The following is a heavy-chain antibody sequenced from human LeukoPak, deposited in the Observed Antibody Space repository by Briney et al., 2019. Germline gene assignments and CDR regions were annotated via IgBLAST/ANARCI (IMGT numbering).Heavy chain of an antibody. CDR2: IYSGGST. CDR1: GFTVSSNY. V-gene: IGHV3-53*01. J-gene: IGHJ4*02. Sequence: GGSLRLSCAASGFTVSSNYMSWVRQAPGKGLEWVSVIYSGGSTYYADSVKGRFTISRDNSKNTLYLQMNSLRAEDTAVYYCARTNGDYVLGYWGQGTLVTDSS. D-gene: IGHD4-17*01. CDR3: ARTNGDYVLGY.